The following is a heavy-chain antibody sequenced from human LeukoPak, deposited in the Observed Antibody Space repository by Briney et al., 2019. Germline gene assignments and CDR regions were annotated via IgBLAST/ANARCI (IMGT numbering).Heavy chain of an antibody. V-gene: IGHV4-38-2*02. J-gene: IGHJ4*02. D-gene: IGHD1-7*01. CDR1: GYSISSGYY. CDR3: ARDQGNNWNYRAIDY. Sequence: PSETLSLTCTVSGYSISSGYYWGWIRQPPGKGLEWIGSIYHSGSTYYNPSLKSRVTISVDTSKNQFSLKLSSVTAADTAVYYCARDQGNNWNYRAIDYWGQGTLVTVSS. CDR2: IYHSGST.